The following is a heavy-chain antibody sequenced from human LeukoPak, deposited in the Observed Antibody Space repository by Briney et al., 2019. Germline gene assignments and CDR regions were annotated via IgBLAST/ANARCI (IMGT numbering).Heavy chain of an antibody. CDR2: IKQDGSEK. D-gene: IGHD1-1*01. CDR3: AKEYGYDYNYFYSMDV. CDR1: GFTFDDYG. V-gene: IGHV3-7*01. J-gene: IGHJ6*03. Sequence: GGSLRLSCAASGFTFDDYGMNWVRQAPGKGLEWVANIKQDGSEKYYVDSVKGRFTISRGNAKNSLYLQMSSLRAEDTAVYFCAKEYGYDYNYFYSMDVWGKGTTVTISS.